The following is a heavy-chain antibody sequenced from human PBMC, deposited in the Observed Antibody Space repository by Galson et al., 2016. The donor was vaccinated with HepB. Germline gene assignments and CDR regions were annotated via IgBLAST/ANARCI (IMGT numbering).Heavy chain of an antibody. V-gene: IGHV6-1*01. J-gene: IGHJ5*02. CDR2: TYYRSKWYN. CDR3: ARGGQWGDNRFDT. Sequence: CAISGDSVSSNGAAWNWIRQSPSRGLEWLGRTYYRSKWYNHYAVSVKSRITIDPDTSRNQFSLQLKSVTPEDTAIYYCARGGQWGDNRFDTWGQGIPVTVSS. D-gene: IGHD3-10*01. CDR1: GDSVSSNGAA.